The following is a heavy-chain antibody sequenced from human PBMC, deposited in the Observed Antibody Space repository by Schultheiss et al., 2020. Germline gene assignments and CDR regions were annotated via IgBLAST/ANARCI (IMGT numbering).Heavy chain of an antibody. CDR1: GFTFSSYG. V-gene: IGHV3-30*03. J-gene: IGHJ4*02. D-gene: IGHD2-21*02. CDR3: ARDRGVTHFDF. CDR2: ISYDGSNK. Sequence: GGSLRLSCAASGFTFSSYGMHWVRQAPGKGLEWVAVISYDGSNKYYADSVKGRFTISRDNSKNTLYLQMNSLRAEDTAVYYCARDRGVTHFDFWGQGTLVNGYS.